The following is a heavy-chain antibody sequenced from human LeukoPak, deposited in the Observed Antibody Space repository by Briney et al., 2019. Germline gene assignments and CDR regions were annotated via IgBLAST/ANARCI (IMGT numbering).Heavy chain of an antibody. V-gene: IGHV3-23*01. CDR2: ISGSSGST. J-gene: IGHJ4*02. CDR1: GFTFSSYG. Sequence: GGSLRLSCAASGFTFSSYGMSWVRQAPGKGLEWVSGISGSSGSTYYADSVNGRFTISRDNAESTVYLQMNSLTAEDTAVYYCARDGGFSTPFDYWGQGTLVTVSS. D-gene: IGHD2-15*01. CDR3: ARDGGFSTPFDY.